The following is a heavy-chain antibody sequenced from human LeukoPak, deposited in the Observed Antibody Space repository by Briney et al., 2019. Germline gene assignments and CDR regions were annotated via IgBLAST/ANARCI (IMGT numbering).Heavy chain of an antibody. V-gene: IGHV4-59*11. D-gene: IGHD2-15*01. CDR2: IYYSGST. J-gene: IGHJ5*02. CDR1: GVSISSHY. CDR3: ARDSGYCSGGSCYHWFDP. Sequence: PSETLSLTCTVSGVSISSHYWSWIRQPPGKGLEWIGYIYYSGSTNYNPSLKSRVTISVDTSKNQFSLKLSSVTAADTAVYYCARDSGYCSGGSCYHWFDPWGQGTLVTVSS.